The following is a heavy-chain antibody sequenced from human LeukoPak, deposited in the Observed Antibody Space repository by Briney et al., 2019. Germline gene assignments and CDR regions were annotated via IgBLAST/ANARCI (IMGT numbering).Heavy chain of an antibody. CDR2: IYYSGST. Sequence: SETLSLTCTVSGGSINSGDDCWSWVRQPPGKGLEWIGYIYYSGSTNYNPSLKSRVTISVDTSKNQFSLKLSSVTAADTAVYYCASTLDTYYDFWSGPYYYGMDVWGQGTTVTVSS. CDR1: GGSINSGDDC. J-gene: IGHJ6*02. CDR3: ASTLDTYYDFWSGPYYYGMDV. V-gene: IGHV4-61*08. D-gene: IGHD3-3*01.